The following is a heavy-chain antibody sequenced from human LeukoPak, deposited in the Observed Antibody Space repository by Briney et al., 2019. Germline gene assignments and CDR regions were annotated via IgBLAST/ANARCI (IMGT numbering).Heavy chain of an antibody. CDR1: GFTFSSYA. D-gene: IGHD3-10*01. Sequence: PGGSLRLSCAASGFTFSSYAMSWVRQAPGKGLEWVSAISGSGGSTYYADSVKGRFTISGDNSKNTLYLQMNSLRAEDTAVYYCAKDSDPKLLWFGEPPSPLDYWGQGTLVAVSS. CDR3: AKDSDPKLLWFGEPPSPLDY. V-gene: IGHV3-23*01. CDR2: ISGSGGST. J-gene: IGHJ4*02.